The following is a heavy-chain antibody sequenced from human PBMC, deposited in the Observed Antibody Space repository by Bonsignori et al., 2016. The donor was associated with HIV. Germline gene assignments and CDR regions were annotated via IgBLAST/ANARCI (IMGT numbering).Heavy chain of an antibody. V-gene: IGHV4-39*07. Sequence: SETLSLTCTVSGASISSTIYYWGWVRQPPGKGLEWIGSMSYSGSTYYNVSLKSRVTISVDTSSNHFSLKLTSVTAADTAVYYCVREPYSRRGGDYWGQGALVTVSS. J-gene: IGHJ4*02. D-gene: IGHD6-13*01. CDR1: GASISSTIYY. CDR3: VREPYSRRGGDY. CDR2: MSYSGST.